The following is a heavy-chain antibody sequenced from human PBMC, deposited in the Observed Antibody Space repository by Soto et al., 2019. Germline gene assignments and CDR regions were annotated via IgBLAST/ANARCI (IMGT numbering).Heavy chain of an antibody. CDR2: IYSGGST. Sequence: GSLRLSCAASGFTVSSNYMSWVRQAPGKGLEWVSVIYSGGSTYYADSVKGRFTISRDNSKNTLYLQMNSLRAEDTAVYYCAREIYYYGMDVWGQGTRVTVSS. J-gene: IGHJ6*02. CDR3: AREIYYYGMDV. CDR1: GFTVSSNY. V-gene: IGHV3-53*01.